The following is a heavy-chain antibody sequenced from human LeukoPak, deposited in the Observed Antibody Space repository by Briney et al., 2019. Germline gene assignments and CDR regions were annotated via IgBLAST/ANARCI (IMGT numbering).Heavy chain of an antibody. D-gene: IGHD4-11*01. CDR2: IIPILGIA. Sequence: ASVKVSCKASGGTFSSYAISWVRQAPGQGLEWMGRIIPILGIANYAQNFQGRVTITADKSTSTAYMELSSLRSEDTAVYYCARGAHTVHSPKLSYWGQGTLVSVSS. V-gene: IGHV1-69*04. J-gene: IGHJ4*02. CDR1: GGTFSSYA. CDR3: ARGAHTVHSPKLSY.